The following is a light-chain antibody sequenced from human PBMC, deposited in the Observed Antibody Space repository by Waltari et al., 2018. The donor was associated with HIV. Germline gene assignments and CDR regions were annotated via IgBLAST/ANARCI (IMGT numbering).Light chain of an antibody. CDR1: NIGSTS. V-gene: IGLV3-21*02. Sequence: SYVVTQPPSVSVAPGATARVTCAGSNIGSTSVHWYQQRSGQAPRMVIYQDTHRPSGISERFSGSNSGNTATLSITRVAAGDEADYYCQLWDNYSDHYVFGPGTKVTVL. CDR2: QDT. J-gene: IGLJ1*01. CDR3: QLWDNYSDHYV.